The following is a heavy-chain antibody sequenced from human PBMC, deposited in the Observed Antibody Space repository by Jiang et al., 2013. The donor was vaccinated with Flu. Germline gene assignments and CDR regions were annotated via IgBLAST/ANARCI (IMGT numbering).Heavy chain of an antibody. CDR3: ASNSEAKITHRMDGMDV. Sequence: GLVKPSETLSLTCTVSGGSISSGSYYWSWIRQPAGKGLEWIGRIYTSGSTNYNPSLKSRVTISVDTSKNQFSLKLSSVTAADTAVYYCASNSEAKITHRMDGMDVWGQGTTVTVSS. J-gene: IGHJ6*02. CDR2: IYTSGST. D-gene: IGHD4-23*01. CDR1: GGSISSGSYY. V-gene: IGHV4-61*02.